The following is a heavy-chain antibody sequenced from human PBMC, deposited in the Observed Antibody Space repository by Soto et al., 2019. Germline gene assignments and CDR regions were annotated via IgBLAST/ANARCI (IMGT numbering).Heavy chain of an antibody. D-gene: IGHD2-2*01. CDR1: GFSFSSYW. CDR3: ARTTSSTCYDL. Sequence: SLRLSCAASGFSFSSYWMTWVRQAPGKGLEWVANIRQDGNEKKYVDSVKGRFTISRDNAENSLYLQMNSLRVEDTAVYYCARTTSSTCYDLWGQGTQVTVSS. J-gene: IGHJ4*02. CDR2: IRQDGNEK. V-gene: IGHV3-7*03.